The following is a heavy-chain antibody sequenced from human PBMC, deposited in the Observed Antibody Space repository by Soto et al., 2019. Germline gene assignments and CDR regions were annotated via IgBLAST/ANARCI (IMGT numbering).Heavy chain of an antibody. V-gene: IGHV3-30*18. Sequence: GGSLRLSCAASGFTFSSYGMHWVRQAPGKGLEWVAVISYDGSNKYYADSVKGRFTISRDNSKNTLYLQMNSLRAEDTAVYYCAKGYYYDCWGQGTLVTVSS. J-gene: IGHJ4*02. CDR1: GFTFSSYG. D-gene: IGHD3-10*01. CDR2: ISYDGSNK. CDR3: AKGYYYDC.